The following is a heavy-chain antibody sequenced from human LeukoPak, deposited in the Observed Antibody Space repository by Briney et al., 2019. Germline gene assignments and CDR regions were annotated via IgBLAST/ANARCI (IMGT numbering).Heavy chain of an antibody. V-gene: IGHV3-21*01. CDR1: GFTFSSYS. Sequence: GGSLRLSCAASGFTFSSYSMNWVRQAPGKGLEWVSSISSSSSYIHYADSVKGRFTISRDNAKNSLYLQMNSLRAEDTAVYYCARDLTGYSSSWLQYYFDYWGQGTLVTVSS. D-gene: IGHD6-13*01. J-gene: IGHJ4*02. CDR2: ISSSSSYI. CDR3: ARDLTGYSSSWLQYYFDY.